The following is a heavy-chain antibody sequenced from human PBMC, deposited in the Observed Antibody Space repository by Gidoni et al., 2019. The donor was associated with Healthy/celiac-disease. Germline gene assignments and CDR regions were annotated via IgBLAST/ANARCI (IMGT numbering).Heavy chain of an antibody. CDR1: GFTFSSYE. CDR3: ARGRLQYCSGGSCHVY. D-gene: IGHD2-15*01. J-gene: IGHJ4*02. V-gene: IGHV3-48*03. Sequence: EVQLVESGGGLVQPGGSLRLSCAASGFTFSSYEMNWVRQAPGKGLEWVSYISSSGSTIYYADSVKGRFTISRDNAKNSLYLQMNSLRAEDTAVYYCARGRLQYCSGGSCHVYWGQGTLVTVSS. CDR2: ISSSGSTI.